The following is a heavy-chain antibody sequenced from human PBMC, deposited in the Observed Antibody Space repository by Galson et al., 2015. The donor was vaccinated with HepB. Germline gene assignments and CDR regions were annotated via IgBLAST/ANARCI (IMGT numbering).Heavy chain of an antibody. V-gene: IGHV3-30*04. CDR2: ISYDGSNK. CDR3: ARSLGRAAAGILPFDP. J-gene: IGHJ5*02. D-gene: IGHD6-13*01. CDR1: GFTFSSYA. Sequence: SLKLSCAASGFTFSSYAMHWVRQAPGKGLEWVAVISYDGSNKYYADSVKGRFTISRDNSKNTLYLQMNSLRAEDTAVYYCARSLGRAAAGILPFDPWGQGTLVTVSS.